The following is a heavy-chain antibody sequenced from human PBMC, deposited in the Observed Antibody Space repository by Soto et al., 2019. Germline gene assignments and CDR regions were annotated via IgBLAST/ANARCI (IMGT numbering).Heavy chain of an antibody. D-gene: IGHD3-22*01. CDR2: ISYDGSNK. CDR3: ARDRYGYYDSSGYYFDY. J-gene: IGHJ4*02. CDR1: GFTFSSYA. Sequence: GGSLRLSCAASGFTFSSYAMHCVRQAPGKGLGWLAVISYDGSNKYYADSVKGRFTISRDNSKNTLYLQMNSLRAEDTAVYYCARDRYGYYDSSGYYFDYWGQGTLVTVSS. V-gene: IGHV3-30-3*01.